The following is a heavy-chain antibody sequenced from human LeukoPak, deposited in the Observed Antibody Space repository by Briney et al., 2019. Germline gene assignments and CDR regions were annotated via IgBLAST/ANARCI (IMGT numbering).Heavy chain of an antibody. CDR1: GFTVSSNY. CDR2: IYSGGST. J-gene: IGHJ4*02. V-gene: IGHV3-66*01. CDR3: ARVPADIVANPGDY. D-gene: IGHD5-12*01. Sequence: GGSLRLSCAASGFTVSSNYMSWVRQAPGKGLEWVSVIYSGGSTYYADSVKGRFTISRDNSKNTLYLQMNSLRAEDTAVYYCARVPADIVANPGDYWGQGTLVTVSS.